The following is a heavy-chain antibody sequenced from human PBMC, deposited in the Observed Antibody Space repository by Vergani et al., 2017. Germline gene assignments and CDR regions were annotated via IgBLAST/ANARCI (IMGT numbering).Heavy chain of an antibody. J-gene: IGHJ4*02. CDR3: ARSPSLGTYYYGSGSYLDY. V-gene: IGHV5-51*01. CDR2: IYPGDSDT. D-gene: IGHD3-10*01. Sequence: EVQLVQSGAEVKKPGESLKISCKGSGYSFTSYWIGWVRQMPGKGLEWMGIIYPGDSDTRYSPSFQGQVTISADKSISTAYLQWSSLKASDTAMYYCARSPSLGTYYYGSGSYLDYWGQGTLVTVSS. CDR1: GYSFTSYW.